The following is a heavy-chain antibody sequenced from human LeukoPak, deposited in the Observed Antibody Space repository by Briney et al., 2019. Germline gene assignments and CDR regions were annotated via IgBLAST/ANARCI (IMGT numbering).Heavy chain of an antibody. V-gene: IGHV4-39*01. CDR1: GGSIRSSSYY. D-gene: IGHD3-9*01. CDR3: ASQPYYDILTGYSHFDY. CDR2: IYYSGST. J-gene: IGHJ4*02. Sequence: KPSETLSLTCIVTGGSIRSSSYYWGWIRQPPGKGLEWIGSIYYSGSTYYNPSLKSRVTISVDTSTNQFSLKLSSVTAADTAVYDCASQPYYDILTGYSHFDYWGQGTLVTVSS.